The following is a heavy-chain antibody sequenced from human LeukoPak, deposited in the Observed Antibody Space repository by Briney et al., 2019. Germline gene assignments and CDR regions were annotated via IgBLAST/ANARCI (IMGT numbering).Heavy chain of an antibody. D-gene: IGHD3-3*01. CDR1: GGSISSSSYY. J-gene: IGHJ4*02. Sequence: SETLSLTCTVSGGSISSSSYYWGWIRQPPGKGREWIGSIYYSGSTYYNPSLKSRVTISVDTSKNQFSLKLSSVIAADTAVYYCASRRTNYDFWSGYKCWGQGTLVTVSS. CDR2: IYYSGST. V-gene: IGHV4-39*01. CDR3: ASRRTNYDFWSGYKC.